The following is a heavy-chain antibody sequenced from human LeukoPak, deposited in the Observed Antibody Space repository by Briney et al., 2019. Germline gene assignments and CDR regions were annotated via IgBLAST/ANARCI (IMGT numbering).Heavy chain of an antibody. J-gene: IGHJ5*02. CDR2: IIPIFGTA. V-gene: IGHV1-69*06. Sequence: SVKVSCKASGGTFSNYAISWVRQAPGQGLEWMGGIIPIFGTANYAQKFQGRVTITADKSTSTAYMELSSLRSEDTAVYYCARSSSREIRGYNWFDPWGQGTLVTVSS. CDR1: GGTFSNYA. CDR3: ARSSSREIRGYNWFDP. D-gene: IGHD6-13*01.